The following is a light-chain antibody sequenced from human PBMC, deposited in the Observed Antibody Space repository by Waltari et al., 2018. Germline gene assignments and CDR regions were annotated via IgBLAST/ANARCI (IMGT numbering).Light chain of an antibody. CDR2: QDT. Sequence: SYALTQAPSVSVSPGQPASITCSGEKLEKTYVYWYQQKSGQSPALVIHQDTKRPSGIPERFSGSNSGSAATLTITGTQAVDEADYYCQAWDSSAVIFGGGTKLTVL. V-gene: IGLV3-1*01. CDR3: QAWDSSAVI. CDR1: KLEKTY. J-gene: IGLJ2*01.